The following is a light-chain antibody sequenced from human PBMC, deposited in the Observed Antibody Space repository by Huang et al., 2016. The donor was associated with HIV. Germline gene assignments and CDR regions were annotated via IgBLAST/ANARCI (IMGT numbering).Light chain of an antibody. CDR3: QQCNNWPPRIT. J-gene: IGKJ5*01. CDR2: GAV. Sequence: EIVMTQSPATLSVSPGERVTPSCRASQSVSTNLAWYQQKPGQAPRLLIYGAVTRATGIPARFSGSGSETEFTLTISSLQSEDSAVYYCQQCNNWPPRITFGQGTRLEMK. CDR1: QSVSTN. V-gene: IGKV3-15*01.